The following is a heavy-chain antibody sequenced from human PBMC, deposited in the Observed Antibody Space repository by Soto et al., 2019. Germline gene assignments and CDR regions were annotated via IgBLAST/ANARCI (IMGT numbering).Heavy chain of an antibody. CDR2: INTNTGNP. J-gene: IGHJ6*02. V-gene: IGHV7-4-1*01. CDR1: GYTFTSYA. Sequence: ASVKVSCKASGYTFTSYAMNSVRQAPGQGLEWMGWINTNTGNPTYAQGFTGRFVFSLDTSVSTAYLQICSLKAEDTAVYYCARGSEMVRGVYYYYGMDVWGQGTTVTVSS. D-gene: IGHD3-10*01. CDR3: ARGSEMVRGVYYYYGMDV.